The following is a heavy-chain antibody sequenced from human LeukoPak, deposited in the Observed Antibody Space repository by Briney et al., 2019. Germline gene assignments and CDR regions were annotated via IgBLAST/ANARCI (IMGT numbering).Heavy chain of an antibody. Sequence: SEVLSLTCTASGGSISSYYWSWIRPPPGKGLEWIGYIYYSGSTNYNPSLKSRVAISVDTSKNQFSLKLSSVTAADTAVYYCASISGSGSYYLDYWGQGTLVTVSS. D-gene: IGHD3-10*01. CDR3: ASISGSGSYYLDY. J-gene: IGHJ4*02. V-gene: IGHV4-59*01. CDR1: GGSISSYY. CDR2: IYYSGST.